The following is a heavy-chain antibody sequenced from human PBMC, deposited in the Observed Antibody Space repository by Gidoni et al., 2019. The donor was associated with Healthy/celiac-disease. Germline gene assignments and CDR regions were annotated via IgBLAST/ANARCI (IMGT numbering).Heavy chain of an antibody. D-gene: IGHD3-10*01. CDR1: GFTVSSYS. Sequence: EVQLVESGGGLVKPGGSLRLSYAASGFTVSSYSMNWVRQAPGKGPVWVSDISSSSSYIYYADSVKGRFTISRDNAKNSLYLQMNSLRAEDTAVYYCAREMRGWFGELYGYWGQGTLVTVSS. J-gene: IGHJ4*02. CDR3: AREMRGWFGELYGY. CDR2: ISSSSSYI. V-gene: IGHV3-21*01.